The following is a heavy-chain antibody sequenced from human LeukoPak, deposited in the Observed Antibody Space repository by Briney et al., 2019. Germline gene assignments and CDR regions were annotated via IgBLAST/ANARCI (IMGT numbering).Heavy chain of an antibody. CDR1: GYTFTGYY. D-gene: IGHD5-18*01. J-gene: IGHJ6*03. Sequence: SVKVSCKASGYTFTGYYMHWVRQAPGQGLEWMGGIIPIFGTANYAQKFQGRVTITADKSTSTAYMELSSLRSEDTAVYYCAVKYSYGKYYYYYYMDVWGKGTTVTVSS. V-gene: IGHV1-69*06. CDR2: IIPIFGTA. CDR3: AVKYSYGKYYYYYYMDV.